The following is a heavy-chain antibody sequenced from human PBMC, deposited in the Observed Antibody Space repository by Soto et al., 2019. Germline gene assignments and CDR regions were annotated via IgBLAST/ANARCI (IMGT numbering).Heavy chain of an antibody. CDR1: GGTFSSYA. Sequence: SVKVSCKASGGTFSSYAISWVRQAPGQGLEWMGGIIPIFGTANYAQKFQGRVTITADESTSTAYMELSSLRSEDTAVYYCASTHYYYGSARFYGMDVWGQGTTVTVSS. J-gene: IGHJ6*02. V-gene: IGHV1-69*13. CDR2: IIPIFGTA. CDR3: ASTHYYYGSARFYGMDV. D-gene: IGHD3-10*01.